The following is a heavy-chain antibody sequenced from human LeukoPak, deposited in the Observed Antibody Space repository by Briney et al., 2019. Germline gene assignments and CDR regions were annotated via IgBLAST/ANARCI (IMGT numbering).Heavy chain of an antibody. CDR3: AKDTHPDY. V-gene: IGHV3-30*18. CDR2: ISYDGSNK. CDR1: GFTFSSYG. Sequence: GGSLRLSCAASGFTFSSYGMHWVRQAPGKGLEWVAVISYDGSNKYYADSVKGRFTISRDNSKNTLYLQMNSLRAEDTAVCYCAKDTHPDYWGQGTLVTVSS. J-gene: IGHJ4*02.